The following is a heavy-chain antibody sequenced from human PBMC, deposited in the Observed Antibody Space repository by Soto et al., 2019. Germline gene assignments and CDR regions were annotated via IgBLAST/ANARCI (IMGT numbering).Heavy chain of an antibody. D-gene: IGHD1-26*01. J-gene: IGHJ3*02. CDR2: IIPILGSA. Sequence: QVQLVQSGAEVKKPGSSVKVSCKASGGSFSSNAISWVRQAPGQGLEWMGGIIPILGSANYAQKFQDRLTITADGSTTTTYMELNSRRSEDAAVYYCASRERVDAFDIWGQGTLVTVSS. CDR1: GGSFSSNA. CDR3: ASRERVDAFDI. V-gene: IGHV1-69*01.